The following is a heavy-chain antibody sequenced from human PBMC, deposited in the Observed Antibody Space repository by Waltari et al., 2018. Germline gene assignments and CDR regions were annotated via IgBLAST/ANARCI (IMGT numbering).Heavy chain of an antibody. V-gene: IGHV4-59*08. Sequence: QVQLQESGPGLVKPSETLSLTCPVSSASISSDYWSWIRQPPGKGLEWIGNIFDSGNTNYNPSLKSRVTISLDTSKNQISLKLNSVTAADTAVYYCARHITFSYDFFAMDVWGQGTTVIVSS. CDR3: ARHITFSYDFFAMDV. CDR1: SASISSDY. CDR2: IFDSGNT. D-gene: IGHD3-16*01. J-gene: IGHJ6*02.